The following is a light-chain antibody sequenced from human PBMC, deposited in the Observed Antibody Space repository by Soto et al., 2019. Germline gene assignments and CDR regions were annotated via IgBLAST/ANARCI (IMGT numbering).Light chain of an antibody. J-gene: IGLJ2*01. Sequence: QSALTQPASVSGSPGKSITISCAGTSSDVGGFNFVSWYQHHPGKAPKLVIYEVSNRPSGVSTRFSGSKSGNTASLTISGLQAEDEAEYYCSSYRGGSHVVFGGGTKVTVL. CDR3: SSYRGGSHVV. CDR2: EVS. V-gene: IGLV2-14*01. CDR1: SSDVGGFNF.